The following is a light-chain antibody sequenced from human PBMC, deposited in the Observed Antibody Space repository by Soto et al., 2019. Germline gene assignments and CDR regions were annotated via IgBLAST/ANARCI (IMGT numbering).Light chain of an antibody. CDR3: QSDNYFPLT. J-gene: IGKJ4*01. Sequence: DIQMTQSPSSLSASVGDTVTITCRASQDVNNFLAWFQQKPGKAPKFLIYAASILQSGVPSRFSVSKSGSDFNLNNRRPQTLDFGNYYLQSDNYFPLTFRGRTKVEI. V-gene: IGKV1-16*01. CDR1: QDVNNF. CDR2: AAS.